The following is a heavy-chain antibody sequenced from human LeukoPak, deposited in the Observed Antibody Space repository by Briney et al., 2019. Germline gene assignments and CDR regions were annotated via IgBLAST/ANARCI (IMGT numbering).Heavy chain of an antibody. J-gene: IGHJ4*02. CDR1: GFTFSSYW. Sequence: GGSLRLSCAASGFTFSSYWMSWVRQAPGKGLEWVANIKQDGSEKYYVDSVKGRFTISRDNAKNSLYLQMNSLRAEDTAVYYCARDQHIVVVPADIRDGYFDYWGQGTLVTVSS. CDR3: ARDQHIVVVPADIRDGYFDY. V-gene: IGHV3-7*01. CDR2: IKQDGSEK. D-gene: IGHD2-2*02.